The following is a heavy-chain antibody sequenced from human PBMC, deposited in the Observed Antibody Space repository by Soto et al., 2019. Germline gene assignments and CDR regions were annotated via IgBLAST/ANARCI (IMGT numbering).Heavy chain of an antibody. CDR1: GVSISSGNW. Sequence: QVQLQESGPGLVKPSGTLSLTCAVSGVSISSGNWWTWVRQAPGKGLEWIGEISHTGSTNYNPSLRSRVTTSMDKSKNQFSLNLSSVTAADTALYYCARRGDYGESFWGQGTLVTVSS. CDR2: ISHTGST. V-gene: IGHV4-4*02. CDR3: ARRGDYGESF. J-gene: IGHJ4*02. D-gene: IGHD4-17*01.